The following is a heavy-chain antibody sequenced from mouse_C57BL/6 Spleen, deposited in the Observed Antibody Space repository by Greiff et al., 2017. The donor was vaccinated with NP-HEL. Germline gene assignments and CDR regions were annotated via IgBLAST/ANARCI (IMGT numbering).Heavy chain of an antibody. CDR3: TSHYYGSSYWYFDV. D-gene: IGHD1-1*01. Sequence: QVHVKQSGAELVRPGASVTLSCKASGYTFTDYEMHWVKQTPVHGLEWIGAIDPETGGTAYNQKFKGKAILTADKSSSTAYMELRSLTSEDSAVYYCTSHYYGSSYWYFDVWGTGTTVTVSS. V-gene: IGHV1-15*01. CDR2: IDPETGGT. J-gene: IGHJ1*03. CDR1: GYTFTDYE.